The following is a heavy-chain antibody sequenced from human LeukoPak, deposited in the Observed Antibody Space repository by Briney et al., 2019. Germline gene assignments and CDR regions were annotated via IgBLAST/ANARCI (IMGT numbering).Heavy chain of an antibody. CDR3: AKDGGTGYTIDY. J-gene: IGHJ4*02. CDR1: GFTFSSHG. D-gene: IGHD3/OR15-3a*01. V-gene: IGHV3-30*02. Sequence: GGSLRLSCAASGFTFSSHGIHWVRQAPGKGLEWVAFIRYDGSNKYYADSVKGRFTISRDNSKNTLYLQMNSLRTEDSAVYYCAKDGGTGYTIDYWGQGTLVTVSP. CDR2: IRYDGSNK.